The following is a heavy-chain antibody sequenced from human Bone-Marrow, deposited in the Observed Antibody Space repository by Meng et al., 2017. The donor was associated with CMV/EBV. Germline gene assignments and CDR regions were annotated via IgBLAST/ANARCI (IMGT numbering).Heavy chain of an antibody. J-gene: IGHJ3*02. CDR1: GFTFSSYA. V-gene: IGHV3-21*01. Sequence: GESLKIFCAASGFTFSSYAMSWVRQAPGKGLAWVSSISSSSSYIYYADSVKGRFTITRDNAKKSLYLQMNSLRAQDTAVYYCARSSGWYIDDAFDIWGQGTMVTVSS. D-gene: IGHD6-19*01. CDR3: ARSSGWYIDDAFDI. CDR2: ISSSSSYI.